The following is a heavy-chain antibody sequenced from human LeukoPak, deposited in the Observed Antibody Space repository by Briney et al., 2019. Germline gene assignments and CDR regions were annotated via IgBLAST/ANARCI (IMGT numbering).Heavy chain of an antibody. CDR2: INPKSGGT. J-gene: IGHJ5*02. D-gene: IGHD3-10*01. CDR1: GYTFTGYF. CDR3: ARRLVVRGVMGNYFDP. Sequence: GASVKVSCKASGYTFTGYFIHWVRQAPGQGLEWMGWINPKSGGTNYQQKFQDRVTMTTDTSITTAYIEMRRLRSDETGVYYCARRLVVRGVMGNYFDPWGQGTLVTVSS. V-gene: IGHV1-2*02.